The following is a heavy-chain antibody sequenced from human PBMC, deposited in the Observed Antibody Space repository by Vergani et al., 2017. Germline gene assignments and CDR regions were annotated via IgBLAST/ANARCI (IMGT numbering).Heavy chain of an antibody. CDR3: ARFSSSWYFYGMDV. D-gene: IGHD6-13*01. J-gene: IGHJ6*02. CDR2: ISSSSSYI. V-gene: IGHV3-21*01. CDR1: GFTFSTYA. Sequence: EVQLLESGGSLKQPGGSVRLSCAASGFTFSTYAMHWVRQAPGKGLEWVSSISSSSSYIYYADSVKGRFTISRDNAKNSLYLQMNSLRAEDTAVYYCARFSSSWYFYGMDVWGQGTTVTVSS.